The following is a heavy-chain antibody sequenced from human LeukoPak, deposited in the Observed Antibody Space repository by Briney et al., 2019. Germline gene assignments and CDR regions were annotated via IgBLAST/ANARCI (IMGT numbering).Heavy chain of an antibody. Sequence: ASVKVSCKASGYTFTRYYMHWVRQAPGQGLEWMGIINPSGGSTSYAQKFQGRVTMTRETSTSTVYMELSSPRSEDTAVYYCAKSRFGVASPSQGLLYPYYYYYMDVWGKGTTVTVSS. CDR2: INPSGGST. CDR3: AKSRFGVASPSQGLLYPYYYYYMDV. CDR1: GYTFTRYY. D-gene: IGHD3-3*01. V-gene: IGHV1-46*03. J-gene: IGHJ6*03.